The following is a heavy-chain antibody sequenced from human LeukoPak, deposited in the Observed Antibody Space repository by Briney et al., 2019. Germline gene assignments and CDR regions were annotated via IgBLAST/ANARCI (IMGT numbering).Heavy chain of an antibody. CDR1: GFTFSDYY. J-gene: IGHJ6*02. CDR3: ARDRGPQYGDYANYYYYGMDV. D-gene: IGHD4-17*01. CDR2: ISSSGSTI. Sequence: PGGSLRLSGAASGFTFSDYYMSGIRRAPGRGLGGFSYISSSGSTIYYADSVKGRFTISRDNAKNSLYLQMNSLRAEDTAVYYCARDRGPQYGDYANYYYYGMDVWGQGTTVTVSS. V-gene: IGHV3-11*01.